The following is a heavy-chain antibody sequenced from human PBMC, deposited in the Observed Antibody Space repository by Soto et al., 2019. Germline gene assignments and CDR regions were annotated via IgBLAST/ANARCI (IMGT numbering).Heavy chain of an antibody. V-gene: IGHV3-30-3*01. J-gene: IGHJ6*02. Sequence: PGGSLRLSCAASGFTFSSYAMHWVRQAPGKGLEWVAVISYDGSNKYYADSVKGRFTISRDNSKNTLYLQMNSLRAEDTAVYYCARDIVSSWYSVGGGMDIWGQGTTVTVSS. CDR1: GFTFSSYA. CDR3: ARDIVSSWYSVGGGMDI. D-gene: IGHD6-13*01. CDR2: ISYDGSNK.